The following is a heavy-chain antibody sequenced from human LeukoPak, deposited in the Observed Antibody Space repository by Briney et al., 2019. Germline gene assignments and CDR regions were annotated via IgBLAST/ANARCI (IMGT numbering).Heavy chain of an antibody. Sequence: SETLSLTCAVSGYSISSGYFWGWIRQPPGKGLEWIGSIYHSGITYYNPSLKSRVTMSIDTSNNQFSLELSSVTAADTAVYYCARDRAPIFGVGMLFFDYWGQGTLVTVSS. D-gene: IGHD3-3*02. CDR3: ARDRAPIFGVGMLFFDY. CDR1: GYSISSGYF. V-gene: IGHV4-38-2*02. J-gene: IGHJ4*02. CDR2: IYHSGIT.